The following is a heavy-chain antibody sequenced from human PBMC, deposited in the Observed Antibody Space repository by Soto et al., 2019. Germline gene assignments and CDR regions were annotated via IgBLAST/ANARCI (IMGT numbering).Heavy chain of an antibody. Sequence: GGSLKLSCAASGFTFDDYAMHWVQQAPGKGLEWVSGISWNSGSIGYADSVKGRFTISRDNAKNSLYLQMNSLRAEDTALYYCAKDMSIAAAGKGDFDYWGQGTLVTVSS. D-gene: IGHD6-13*01. V-gene: IGHV3-9*01. CDR3: AKDMSIAAAGKGDFDY. CDR2: ISWNSGSI. CDR1: GFTFDDYA. J-gene: IGHJ4*02.